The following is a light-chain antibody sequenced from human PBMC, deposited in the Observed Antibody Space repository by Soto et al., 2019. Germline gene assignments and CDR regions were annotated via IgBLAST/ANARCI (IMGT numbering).Light chain of an antibody. CDR1: QSVSSSY. CDR2: GAS. V-gene: IGKV3D-20*02. CDR3: QPRDSWWT. J-gene: IGKJ1*01. Sequence: EIVLTQSRCTLSLSPGERATLSCRVSQSVSSSYLAWYQQNPGQAPRLLIYGASNRATGVAARFSGSGSGTDFTLTISSREPEDSAFYYCQPRDSWWTFGQVTKVDI.